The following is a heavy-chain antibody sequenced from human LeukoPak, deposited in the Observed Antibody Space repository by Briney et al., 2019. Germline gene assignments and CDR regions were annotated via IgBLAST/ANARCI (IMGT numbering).Heavy chain of an antibody. Sequence: GGSLRLSCAASGFIFNDYWMMWVRQAPGEGLEWVANIKPDGSETYYMGSVRGRFTISRDNAKNLLYLQMNNLRDEDTAVYYCGGFEYEAGLGWWGQGTLVAVST. V-gene: IGHV3-7*01. CDR3: GGFEYEAGLGW. CDR1: GFIFNDYW. J-gene: IGHJ4*02. CDR2: IKPDGSET. D-gene: IGHD6-19*01.